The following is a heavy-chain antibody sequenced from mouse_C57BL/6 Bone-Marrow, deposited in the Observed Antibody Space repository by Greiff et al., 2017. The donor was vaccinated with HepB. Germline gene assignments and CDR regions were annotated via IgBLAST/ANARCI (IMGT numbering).Heavy chain of an antibody. Sequence: VQLQQSVAELVRPGASVKLSCTASGFNIKNTYMHWVKQRPEQGLEWIGRIDPANGNTKYAPKFQGKATITADTSSNTAYLQLSSLTSEDTAIYYGARFLDGCYECFDVWGTGTTVTISS. V-gene: IGHV14-3*01. CDR3: ARFLDGCYECFDV. J-gene: IGHJ1*03. D-gene: IGHD2-3*01. CDR2: IDPANGNT. CDR1: GFNIKNTY.